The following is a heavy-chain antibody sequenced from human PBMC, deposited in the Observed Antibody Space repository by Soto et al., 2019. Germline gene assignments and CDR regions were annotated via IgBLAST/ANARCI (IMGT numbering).Heavy chain of an antibody. Sequence: QVQLVQSGAEVKKPGASVKVSCKASGYTFTSYDINWVRQATGQGLEWMGWMNPNSGNTGYAQKFQGRVTMTRNTXIXKAYMELSSLRSEDTAVYYCARAPPSIVGATVEGDYWGQGTLVTVSS. CDR2: MNPNSGNT. D-gene: IGHD1-26*01. CDR1: GYTFTSYD. V-gene: IGHV1-8*01. J-gene: IGHJ4*02. CDR3: ARAPPSIVGATVEGDY.